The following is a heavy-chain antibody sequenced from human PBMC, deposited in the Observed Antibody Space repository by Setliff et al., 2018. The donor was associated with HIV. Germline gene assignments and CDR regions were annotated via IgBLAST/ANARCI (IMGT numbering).Heavy chain of an antibody. V-gene: IGHV4-59*08. Sequence: TLSLTCTVSGGYITTYYWSWIRQPPGKGLEWIGYIYYSGSTNYSPSLKSRVTISVDTSKNQFSLKLSSVTAADTAVYYCARLHYYDRSGLTVGAFDIWGQGTMVTVSS. CDR1: GGYITTYY. J-gene: IGHJ3*02. D-gene: IGHD3-22*01. CDR2: IYYSGST. CDR3: ARLHYYDRSGLTVGAFDI.